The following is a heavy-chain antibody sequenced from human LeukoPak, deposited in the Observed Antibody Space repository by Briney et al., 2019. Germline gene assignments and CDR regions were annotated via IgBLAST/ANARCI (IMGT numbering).Heavy chain of an antibody. D-gene: IGHD3-10*01. CDR3: ARSDGYGLVGI. J-gene: IGHJ3*02. Sequence: WVRQPPGKTLEGIGSIYSSGSTYYNSSLKSRVIILIDTAKNHFSLNLSSVTAADTAVYYCARSDGYGLVGIWGQGTMVTVSS. CDR2: IYSSGST. V-gene: IGHV4-39*07.